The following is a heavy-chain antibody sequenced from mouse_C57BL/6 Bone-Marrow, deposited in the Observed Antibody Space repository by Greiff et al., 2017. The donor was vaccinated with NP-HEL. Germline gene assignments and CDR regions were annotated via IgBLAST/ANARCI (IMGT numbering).Heavy chain of an antibody. Sequence: QVQLQQPGAELVKPGASVKMSCKASGYTFTSYWITWVKQRPGQGLEWIGWIYPRDGSTKYNEKFKGKATLTVDTSSSTAYMELHSLTSEDSAVYFCARSILRQYFDVWGTGTTVTVSS. CDR1: GYTFTSYW. J-gene: IGHJ1*03. CDR2: IYPRDGST. D-gene: IGHD1-2*01. CDR3: ARSILRQYFDV. V-gene: IGHV1-85*01.